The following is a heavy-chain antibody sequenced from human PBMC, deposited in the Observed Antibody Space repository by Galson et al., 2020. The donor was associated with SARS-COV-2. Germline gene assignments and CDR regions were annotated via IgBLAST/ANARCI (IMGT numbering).Heavy chain of an antibody. CDR2: IWYDGSNK. CDR3: ASEGIGQWLVRDVAFDI. J-gene: IGHJ3*02. CDR1: GFTFSSYG. D-gene: IGHD6-19*01. V-gene: IGHV3-33*01. Sequence: GESPKISSAASGFTFSSYGMHWVRQAPGKGLEWVAVIWYDGSNKYYADSVKGRFTISRDNSKNTLYLQMNSLRAEDTAVYYCASEGIGQWLVRDVAFDIWGQGTMVTVSS.